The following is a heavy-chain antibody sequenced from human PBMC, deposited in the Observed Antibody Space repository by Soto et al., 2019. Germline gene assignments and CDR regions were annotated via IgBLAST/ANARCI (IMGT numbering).Heavy chain of an antibody. Sequence: EVQLLESGGGLVQPGGSLRHSCAASGITISNYPMSWVRQAPGKGLDWVSGISGSGDRTYYADSAKGWFTISKDISRNSLSLQLDSLGVEDTAVYFCVKDDGGYPSTAPHWGQGTLVTVSS. CDR2: ISGSGDRT. CDR1: GITISNYP. D-gene: IGHD3-22*01. V-gene: IGHV3-23*01. CDR3: VKDDGGYPSTAPH. J-gene: IGHJ4*02.